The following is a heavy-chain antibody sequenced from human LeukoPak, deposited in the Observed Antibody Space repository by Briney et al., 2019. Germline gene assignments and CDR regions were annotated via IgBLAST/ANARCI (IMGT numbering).Heavy chain of an antibody. CDR1: GDTFISYA. CDR3: ARVALTTVTLGSMDV. J-gene: IGHJ6*03. V-gene: IGHV1-69*13. D-gene: IGHD4-17*01. CDR2: IIPIFGTA. Sequence: ASVKVSCKASGDTFISYAIIWVRQAPGQGLEWMGGIIPIFGTANYAQKFQGRLTITADESTSTAYMELTSLRSDDTAVYYCARVALTTVTLGSMDVWGKGTTVTISS.